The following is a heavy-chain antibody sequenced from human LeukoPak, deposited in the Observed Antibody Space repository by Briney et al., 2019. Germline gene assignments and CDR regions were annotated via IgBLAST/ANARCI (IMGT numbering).Heavy chain of an antibody. V-gene: IGHV1-3*01. CDR3: SRSGNHGDFDY. J-gene: IGHJ4*02. Sequence: ASVKVSCKASGYTLTIYGIHWVRQAPGQRLEWMGWINAGNGNTKDSQKFQGRVTVSRDTSASTAYMELSSLRSEDTAVYYCSRSGNHGDFDYWGQGTLVTVSS. CDR1: GYTLTIYG. CDR2: INAGNGNT. D-gene: IGHD3-10*01.